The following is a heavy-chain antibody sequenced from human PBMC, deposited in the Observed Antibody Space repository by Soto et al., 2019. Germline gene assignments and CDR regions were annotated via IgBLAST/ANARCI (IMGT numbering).Heavy chain of an antibody. J-gene: IGHJ4*02. D-gene: IGHD2-15*01. CDR1: GFTFSSYG. CDR2: ISYDGSNK. Sequence: GGSLRLSCAASGFTFSSYGMHWVRQAPGKGLEWVAVISYDGSNKNYADSVKGRFAISRDNSKNTLYLQMNMLRTEDTAVYYCAKDLGFCSGGSCYSEGYFDYWGQGALVTVSS. V-gene: IGHV3-30*18. CDR3: AKDLGFCSGGSCYSEGYFDY.